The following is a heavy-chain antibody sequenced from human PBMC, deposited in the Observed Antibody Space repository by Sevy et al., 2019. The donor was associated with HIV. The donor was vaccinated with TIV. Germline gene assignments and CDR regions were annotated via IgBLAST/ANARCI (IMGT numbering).Heavy chain of an antibody. CDR3: ARSLDYYDSSGANDY. J-gene: IGHJ4*02. CDR2: ISSGSSYI. V-gene: IGHV3-21*01. D-gene: IGHD3-22*01. Sequence: GGSLRLSCAASGFTFSYYTMKWVRQAPGKGLEWVSSISSGSSYISYGQSVKGGITISRDNAKNSLFLQMNSLRAEDTAVYYCARSLDYYDSSGANDYWGQGTLVTVSS. CDR1: GFTFSYYT.